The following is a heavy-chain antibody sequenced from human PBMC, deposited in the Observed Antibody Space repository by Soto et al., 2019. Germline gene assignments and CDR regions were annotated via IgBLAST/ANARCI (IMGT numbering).Heavy chain of an antibody. J-gene: IGHJ6*03. Sequence: GGSLRLSCAASGFTFSSYAMSWVRQAPGKGLEWVSAISGSGGSTYYADSVKGRFTISRDNSKNTLYLQMNSLRAEDTAVYYCAKVPEHDIVVVVAAIIQYYYYYMDVWGKGTTVTVSS. CDR3: AKVPEHDIVVVVAAIIQYYYYYMDV. CDR1: GFTFSSYA. V-gene: IGHV3-23*01. D-gene: IGHD2-15*01. CDR2: ISGSGGST.